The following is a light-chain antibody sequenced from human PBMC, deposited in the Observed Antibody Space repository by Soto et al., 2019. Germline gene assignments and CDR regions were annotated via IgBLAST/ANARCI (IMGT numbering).Light chain of an antibody. J-gene: IGLJ1*01. CDR1: SSDVGGYNY. CDR3: SSYTSSSTHNYV. CDR2: DVS. Sequence: QCVLTQPASVSGSPGQSITISCTGTSSDVGGYNYVSWYQQHPGKAPKLMIYDVSNRPSGVSNRFSGSKSGNTASLTISGLQAEDEADYYCSSYTSSSTHNYVFGTGTEVTVL. V-gene: IGLV2-14*01.